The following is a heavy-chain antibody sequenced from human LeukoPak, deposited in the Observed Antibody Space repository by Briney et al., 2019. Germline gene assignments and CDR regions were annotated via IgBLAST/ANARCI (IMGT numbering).Heavy chain of an antibody. CDR1: GGTFSSSA. V-gene: IGHV1-18*01. D-gene: IGHD3-10*01. Sequence: ASVKVSCKASGGTFSSSAISWVRQAPGQGLEWMGWISAYNGNTNYAQKLQGRVTMTTDTSTSTAYMELRSLRSDDTAVYYCVVGSGSYYYYMDVWGKGTTVTISS. CDR2: ISAYNGNT. CDR3: VVGSGSYYYYMDV. J-gene: IGHJ6*03.